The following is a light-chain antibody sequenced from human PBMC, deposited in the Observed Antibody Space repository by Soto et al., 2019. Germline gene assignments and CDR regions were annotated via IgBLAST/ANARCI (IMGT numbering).Light chain of an antibody. Sequence: QSVLTQPASVSGSPGQSTTISCTGTNSDLGTYNLVSWYQQHPGKAPKTIIYEVTKRPSGVSKRFSGSKSGNTASLTISGLQAEDEADYYCCSYVGSNIFYVFGTGTKVTVL. CDR3: CSYVGSNIFYV. J-gene: IGLJ1*01. CDR1: NSDLGTYNL. V-gene: IGLV2-23*02. CDR2: EVT.